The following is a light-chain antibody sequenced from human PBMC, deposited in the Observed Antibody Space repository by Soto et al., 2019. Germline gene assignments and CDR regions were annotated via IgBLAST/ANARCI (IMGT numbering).Light chain of an antibody. J-gene: IGKJ4*02. CDR2: ATS. V-gene: IGKV1-12*01. Sequence: DIQMTQFPSSVSASLGDRVTITCRARQDIGGWLAWYQQKPGKDPQILMDATSRVQHGVPSRFSGSGSGKDFTLTSSSLQSEDFATYYCQQGKSFPLTFRGGTKVEIK. CDR1: QDIGGW. CDR3: QQGKSFPLT.